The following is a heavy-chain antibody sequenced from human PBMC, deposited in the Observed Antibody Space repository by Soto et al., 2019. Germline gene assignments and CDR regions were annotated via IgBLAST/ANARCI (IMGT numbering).Heavy chain of an antibody. CDR1: GYTFTCYF. J-gene: IGHJ4*02. V-gene: IGHV1-2*02. CDR3: ARGGGTILASLH. Sequence: AAVKVSCKASGYTFTCYFIHWVRQAPRQGLEWVGYINPNGSATKSALRFQGSVTMTSDTSIRTVYMDLRDLRSDATAVYYCARGGGTILASLHWGPGTLVTVSS. D-gene: IGHD3-3*01. CDR2: INPNGSAT.